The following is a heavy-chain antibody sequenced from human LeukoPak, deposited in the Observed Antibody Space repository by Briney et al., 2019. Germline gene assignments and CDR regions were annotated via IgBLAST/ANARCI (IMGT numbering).Heavy chain of an antibody. CDR2: ISGSGGTV. CDR3: ARDRRGYHGWFDP. J-gene: IGHJ5*02. D-gene: IGHD2-2*01. Sequence: GGSLRLSCVASGFTFHSYEMDWVRQAPGKGLEWVSYISGSGGTVYYADSVKGRFTISRDNAKNSLYLQMSSLRAEDTAVYYCARDRRGYHGWFDPWGQGTLVTVSS. CDR1: GFTFHSYE. V-gene: IGHV3-48*03.